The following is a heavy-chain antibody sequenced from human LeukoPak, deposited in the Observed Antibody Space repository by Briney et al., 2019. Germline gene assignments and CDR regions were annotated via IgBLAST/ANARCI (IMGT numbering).Heavy chain of an antibody. Sequence: GXXLRLSCAASGFTFCICSMSWVRQAPGKGLEWVSSISSSSTYIYFADSVKGRFTISRDNAKNSLYLQMNSQRAEDTAVYYCAREPGAAYDFLTPFDYWGQGTLVTVSS. V-gene: IGHV3-21*01. J-gene: IGHJ4*02. CDR1: GFTFCICS. D-gene: IGHD3-9*01. CDR2: ISSSSTYI. CDR3: AREPGAAYDFLTPFDY.